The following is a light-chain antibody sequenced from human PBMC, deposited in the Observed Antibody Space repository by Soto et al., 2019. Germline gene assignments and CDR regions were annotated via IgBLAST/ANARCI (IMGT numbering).Light chain of an antibody. Sequence: EIVLTQSPATLSLSPGERATLSCRASQSVSKYLAWYQQKPGQGPRLLIHDASNRATGIPARFSGSGSGTYFTLTISSLEPEDFGVYYCQQRSNWPQITFGGGTKVVIK. V-gene: IGKV3-11*01. CDR2: DAS. CDR3: QQRSNWPQIT. J-gene: IGKJ4*01. CDR1: QSVSKY.